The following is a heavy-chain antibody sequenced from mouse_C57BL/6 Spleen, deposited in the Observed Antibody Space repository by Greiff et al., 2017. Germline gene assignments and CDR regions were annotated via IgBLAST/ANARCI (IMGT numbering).Heavy chain of an antibody. CDR1: GYTFTSYW. CDR2: IDPSDSYT. J-gene: IGHJ2*01. D-gene: IGHD1-1*01. V-gene: IGHV1-69*01. Sequence: QVQLQQPGAELVMPGASVKLSCKASGYTFTSYWMHWVKQRPGQGLEWIGEIDPSDSYTNYNQKFKGKSTLTVDKSSSTAYMQLSSLTSEDSAVYYCARAEGITTVVALDYWGQGTTLTVSS. CDR3: ARAEGITTVVALDY.